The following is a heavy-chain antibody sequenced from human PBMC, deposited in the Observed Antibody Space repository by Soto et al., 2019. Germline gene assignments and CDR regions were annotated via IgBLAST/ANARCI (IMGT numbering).Heavy chain of an antibody. J-gene: IGHJ4*02. D-gene: IGHD3-22*01. Sequence: QVQLVQSGAEVKKPGSSVKVSCKASGGTFSSYAISWVRQAPGQGLEWMGGIIPIFGTANYAQKFQGRVTITADESTNTAYRELSSLSSEDTAVYYCATQRNYYESRGYPIGRYSFAYWGQGTLVTVSS. V-gene: IGHV1-69*12. CDR2: IIPIFGTA. CDR3: ATQRNYYESRGYPIGRYSFAY. CDR1: GGTFSSYA.